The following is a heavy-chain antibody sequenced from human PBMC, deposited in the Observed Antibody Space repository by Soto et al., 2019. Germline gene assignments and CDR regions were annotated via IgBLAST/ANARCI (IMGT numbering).Heavy chain of an antibody. J-gene: IGHJ4*02. CDR3: AKDRGGFAGGREYFDS. CDR1: GVAFNYYT. V-gene: IGHV3-23*01. CDR2: VSGSGANT. Sequence: GGSLRLSCAVSGVAFNYYTMSWVRQAPGKGLEWVSSVSGSGANTYYADSVRGRFTISRDNSKNTLSLQMNNLRAEDTAIYYCAKDRGGFAGGREYFDSWGQGTLVTVSS. D-gene: IGHD3-10*01.